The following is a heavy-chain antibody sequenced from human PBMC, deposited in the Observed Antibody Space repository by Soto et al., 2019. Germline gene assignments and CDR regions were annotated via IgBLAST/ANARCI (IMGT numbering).Heavy chain of an antibody. J-gene: IGHJ4*02. CDR2: IYYSGST. CDR3: VATMVRGVGDF. Sequence: QVQLQESGPGLVKPSETLSLTCTVSGASISSAYWSWIRQPPGKGLEWIGYIYYSGSTNYNDSLKSRVTISLDTAQNQFYMNLSSVTAADTAVYYCVATMVRGVGDFWGQGTLVTVSS. V-gene: IGHV4-59*01. CDR1: GASISSAY. D-gene: IGHD3-10*01.